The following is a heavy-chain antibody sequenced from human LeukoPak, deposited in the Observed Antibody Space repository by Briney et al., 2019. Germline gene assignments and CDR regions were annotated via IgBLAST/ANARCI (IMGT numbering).Heavy chain of an antibody. J-gene: IGHJ4*02. CDR3: ARPRLSGYFDY. Sequence: GSVKVSCKASGYTFTSYDTSWVRQATGQGLEWMGWMNPNSGNTGYAQKFKGRVTMTRNTSISTAYLELSSLRSEDTAVYYCARPRLSGYFDYWGQGTLVTVSS. CDR2: MNPNSGNT. CDR1: GYTFTSYD. V-gene: IGHV1-8*01.